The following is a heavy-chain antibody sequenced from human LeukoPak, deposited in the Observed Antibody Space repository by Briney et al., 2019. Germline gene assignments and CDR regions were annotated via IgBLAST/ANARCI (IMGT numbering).Heavy chain of an antibody. CDR3: ARESIVATIDY. J-gene: IGHJ4*02. V-gene: IGHV3-21*01. Sequence: GGSLRLSCAASGFTFSSYSMNWVRQAPGKGLEWVSSISSSSSYIYYADSVKGRFTISGENAKNSLYLQMNSLRAEETAVYCCARESIVATIDYWGEGALVTVSS. CDR1: GFTFSSYS. D-gene: IGHD5-12*01. CDR2: ISSSSSYI.